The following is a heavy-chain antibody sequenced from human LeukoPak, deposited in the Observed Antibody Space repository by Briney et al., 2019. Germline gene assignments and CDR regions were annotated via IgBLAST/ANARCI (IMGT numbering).Heavy chain of an antibody. Sequence: WXXXLPGXXXXXXXIIYPGDSDTRYSPSFQGQVTISADKSISTAYLQWSSLKASDTAMYYCARDVGRDSTSLNFDYWGQGTLVTVSS. D-gene: IGHD4-11*01. J-gene: IGHJ4*02. V-gene: IGHV5-51*01. CDR2: IYPGDSDT. CDR3: ARDVGRDSTSLNFDY.